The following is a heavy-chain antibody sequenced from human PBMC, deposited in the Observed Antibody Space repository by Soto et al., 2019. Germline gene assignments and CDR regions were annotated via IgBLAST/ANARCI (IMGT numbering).Heavy chain of an antibody. Sequence: GASVKVSCKASGGTFGSYTSSWVRQAPGQGLEWMGVINPSGGSMNYAQKFQGRVTMTRDTSTSTVYMELSSLRSEDTAVYYCARDRGRGGSYYIYFYGMDVWGQGTTVTVSS. D-gene: IGHD1-26*01. CDR2: INPSGGSM. J-gene: IGHJ6*02. CDR3: ARDRGRGGSYYIYFYGMDV. V-gene: IGHV1-46*01. CDR1: GGTFGSYT.